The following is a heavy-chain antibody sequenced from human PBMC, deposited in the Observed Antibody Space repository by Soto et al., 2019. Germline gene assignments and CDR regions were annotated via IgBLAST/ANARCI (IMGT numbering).Heavy chain of an antibody. Sequence: PGGSLRLSCAASGFTFSSYSMNWVRQAPGKGVKWVSSISNSSSYIYYADSVKGRFTISRDNAKNSLYLQMNSLRAEDTAVYYCARDVGDIVVVVAPKGSAFDIWGQGTMVTVSS. J-gene: IGHJ3*02. D-gene: IGHD2-15*01. V-gene: IGHV3-21*01. CDR2: ISNSSSYI. CDR3: ARDVGDIVVVVAPKGSAFDI. CDR1: GFTFSSYS.